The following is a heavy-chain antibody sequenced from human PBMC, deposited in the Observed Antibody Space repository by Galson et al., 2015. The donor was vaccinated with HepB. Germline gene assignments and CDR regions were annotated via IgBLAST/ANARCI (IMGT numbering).Heavy chain of an antibody. Sequence: SETLSLTCTVSGGSISSYFWSWIRQPPGKGLEWVGFSHYSGSTDYNPSLESRVTMSVDTSKNQFSLRLSSVTAADTAVYYCARHLLYDLDRSGDAFDIWGQGTMVTVSS. V-gene: IGHV4-59*08. CDR2: SHYSGST. J-gene: IGHJ3*02. CDR3: ARHLLYDLDRSGDAFDI. CDR1: GGSISSYF. D-gene: IGHD3-22*01.